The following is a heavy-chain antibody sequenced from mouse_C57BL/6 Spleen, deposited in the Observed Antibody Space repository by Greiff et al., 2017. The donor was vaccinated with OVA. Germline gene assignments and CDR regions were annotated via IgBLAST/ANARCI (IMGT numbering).Heavy chain of an antibody. D-gene: IGHD4-1*01. CDR2: INPYNGDT. V-gene: IGHV1-20*01. J-gene: IGHJ2*01. CDR1: GYSFTGYF. CDR3: TRTGTNDG. Sequence: EVKLMESGPELVKPGDSVKISCKASGYSFTGYFMNWVMQSHGKSLEWIGRINPYNGDTFYNQKFKGKATLTVDKSSSTAHMELRSLTSEDSAVYYCTRTGTNDGWGKGTTLTVSS.